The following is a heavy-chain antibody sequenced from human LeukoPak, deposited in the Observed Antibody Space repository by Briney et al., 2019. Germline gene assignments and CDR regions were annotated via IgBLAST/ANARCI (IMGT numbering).Heavy chain of an antibody. CDR2: IFPGDSDV. CDR3: ARQIASGTYYFDY. J-gene: IGHJ4*02. V-gene: IGHV5-51*01. CDR1: GYSFTSYW. Sequence: GESLRISCKGSGYSFTSYWITWVRQMPGKGLEWMGIIFPGDSDVRYSPSFQGQVTISADKSISTAYLQWSSLKASDTAMYYCARQIASGTYYFDYWGQGTLVTVSS. D-gene: IGHD1-26*01.